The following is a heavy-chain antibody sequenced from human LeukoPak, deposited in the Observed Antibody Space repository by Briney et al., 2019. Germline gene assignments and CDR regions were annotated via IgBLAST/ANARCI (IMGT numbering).Heavy chain of an antibody. D-gene: IGHD2/OR15-2a*01. CDR3: ARLKESQKIFDY. CDR1: RGSISSSDYY. CDR2: IYYSGST. Sequence: PSETLSLTCTVFRGSISSSDYYWGWLRQPPRRRLEWIGSIYYSGSTYYNPSLKSRVTISVDTSKNQFSLKLSSVTAADTAVYYCARLKESQKIFDYWGQGTLVTVSS. J-gene: IGHJ4*02. V-gene: IGHV4-39*01.